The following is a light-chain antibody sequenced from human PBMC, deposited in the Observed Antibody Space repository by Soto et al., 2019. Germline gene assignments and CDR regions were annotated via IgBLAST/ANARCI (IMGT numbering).Light chain of an antibody. CDR1: SSDVGAYNH. J-gene: IGLJ3*02. Sequence: QSVLTQPPSASGSPGQSVAISCTGTSSDVGAYNHVSWYQQQPGKAPKLIICEVNKRPSGVPDRFSGSKSSNTASRTVSGLQAEDEADYYCSSDAGSTEWVFGEGTQLTVL. V-gene: IGLV2-8*01. CDR2: EVN. CDR3: SSDAGSTEWV.